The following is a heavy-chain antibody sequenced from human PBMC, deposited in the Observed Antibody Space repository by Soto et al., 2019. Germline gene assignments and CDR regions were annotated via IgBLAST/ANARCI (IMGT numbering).Heavy chain of an antibody. J-gene: IGHJ2*01. CDR1: GFTFSNFV. CDR3: AKRRGGGYYYL. CDR2: IGDTSGST. V-gene: IGHV3-23*01. D-gene: IGHD3-16*01. Sequence: EVQLLESGGGLVQPGGSLRLSCAASGFTFSNFVMGWVRRAPGKGLEWVSAIGDTSGSTYYADAAKGRFTISRDNSKDTLSLQMNSLGAEDTALYYCAKRRGGGYYYLWGRGTLVTVSS.